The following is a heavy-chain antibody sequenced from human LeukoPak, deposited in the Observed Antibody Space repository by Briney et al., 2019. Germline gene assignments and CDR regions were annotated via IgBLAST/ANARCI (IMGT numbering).Heavy chain of an antibody. J-gene: IGHJ6*03. CDR2: MNPNSGNT. CDR1: GYTSTSYD. D-gene: IGHD2-15*01. Sequence: ASVKVSCKASGYTSTSYDINWVRQATGQGLEWMGWMNPNSGNTGYAQKFQGRVTITRNTSISTAYMELSSLRSEDTAVYYCARVRYCSGGSCSYYMDVWGKGTTVTVSS. CDR3: ARVRYCSGGSCSYYMDV. V-gene: IGHV1-8*03.